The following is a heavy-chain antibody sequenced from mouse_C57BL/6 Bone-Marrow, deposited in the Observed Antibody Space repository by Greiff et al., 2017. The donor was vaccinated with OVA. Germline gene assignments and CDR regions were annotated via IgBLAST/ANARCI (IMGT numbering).Heavy chain of an antibody. D-gene: IGHD1-1*01. V-gene: IGHV1-62-2*01. Sequence: QVQLQQSGAELAKPGASVKLSCKASGYTFTEYTIHWVKQRSGQGLEWIGWFFPGSGSIKYNEKFKDKATLTADKSSSTVYMGLSRLTSEDSAVYFCARHGRVPYYYGSSDWYFDVWGTGTTVTVSS. CDR2: FFPGSGSI. CDR1: GYTFTEYT. J-gene: IGHJ1*03. CDR3: ARHGRVPYYYGSSDWYFDV.